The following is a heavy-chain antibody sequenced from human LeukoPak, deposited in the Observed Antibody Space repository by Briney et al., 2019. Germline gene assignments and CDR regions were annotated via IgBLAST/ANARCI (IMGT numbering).Heavy chain of an antibody. J-gene: IGHJ5*02. CDR3: ARETDSSGYYYWFDP. V-gene: IGHV4-61*02. CDR1: GGSISSGSHY. CDR2: IDTSGST. D-gene: IGHD3-22*01. Sequence: SETLSLTCTVSGGSISSGSHYWSWIRQPAGKGLEWIGRIDTSGSTNYNPSLKSRVTISVDTSKNQFSLKLSSVTAADTAVYYCARETDSSGYYYWFDPWGQGTLVTVSS.